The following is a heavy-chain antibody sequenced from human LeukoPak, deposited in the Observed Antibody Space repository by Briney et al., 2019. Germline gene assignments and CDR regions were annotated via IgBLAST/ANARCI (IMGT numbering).Heavy chain of an antibody. CDR1: GFTFNSYA. CDR3: AKEADLRQQWLVPRGTRESEDY. J-gene: IGHJ4*02. Sequence: PGGSLRLSCAASGFTFNSYAMSWVRQAPGKGLEWVSAISGSGGSTYYADSVKGRFTISRDNSKNTLYLQMNSLRAEDTAVYYCAKEADLRQQWLVPRGTRESEDYWGQGTLVTVSS. V-gene: IGHV3-23*01. CDR2: ISGSGGST. D-gene: IGHD6-19*01.